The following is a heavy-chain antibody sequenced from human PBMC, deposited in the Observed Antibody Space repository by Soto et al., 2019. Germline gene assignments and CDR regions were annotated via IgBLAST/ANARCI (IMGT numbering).Heavy chain of an antibody. CDR3: TRHVVHFDY. D-gene: IGHD2-21*01. Sequence: PGGSLRLSCAASGFTFSGSAMHWVRQASGKGLEWVGRIRSKANSYATAYAASVKGRFTISRDDSKNTAYLQMNSLKAEDTAVYYCTRHVVHFDYWGQGTLVTVSS. J-gene: IGHJ4*02. V-gene: IGHV3-73*01. CDR2: IRSKANSYAT. CDR1: GFTFSGSA.